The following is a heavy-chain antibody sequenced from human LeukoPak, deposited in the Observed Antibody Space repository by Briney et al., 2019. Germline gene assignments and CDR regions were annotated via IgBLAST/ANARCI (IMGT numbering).Heavy chain of an antibody. V-gene: IGHV4-4*07. CDR2: IYSSGST. D-gene: IGHD4-11*01. CDR1: GGSISNYY. J-gene: IGHJ4*02. CDR3: AIDRGAGDYSTFFDY. Sequence: SETLSLTCIVSGGSISNYYWSWIRQPAGKGLKWIGRIYSSGSTNYNPSLKSRLTMSVDTSKNQFSLRLSSVTAADTAVYYCAIDRGAGDYSTFFDYWGQGTLVTVSS.